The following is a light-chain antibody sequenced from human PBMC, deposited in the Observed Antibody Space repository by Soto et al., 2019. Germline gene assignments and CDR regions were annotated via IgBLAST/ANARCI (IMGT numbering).Light chain of an antibody. CDR2: EVS. Sequence: QSVLTQPASVSGSPGQSVTIFCTGTTSDVGGYISVSWYQQHPGKAPKLMIYEVSNRPSGVSNRFSGSKSGNTASLTISGLQAEDEADYYCCSYAGSTTFYVFGIGTKVTVL. CDR1: TSDVGGYIS. V-gene: IGLV2-23*02. CDR3: CSYAGSTTFYV. J-gene: IGLJ1*01.